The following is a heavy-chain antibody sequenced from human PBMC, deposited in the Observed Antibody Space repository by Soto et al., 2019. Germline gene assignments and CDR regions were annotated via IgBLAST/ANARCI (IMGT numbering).Heavy chain of an antibody. Sequence: QVQFVQSGAEEREPGASVKVTCKTSGYTFTSHHIHWVRQAPGQWLEWMGLINAGDGYTQYSRTFQDRVTFSRDTSAGTAYMEFSRLTYEDTAVYYCARAIGMVALDYWGQGTLVTVSS. CDR1: GYTFTSHH. D-gene: IGHD3-10*01. CDR2: INAGDGYT. J-gene: IGHJ4*02. CDR3: ARAIGMVALDY. V-gene: IGHV1-3*05.